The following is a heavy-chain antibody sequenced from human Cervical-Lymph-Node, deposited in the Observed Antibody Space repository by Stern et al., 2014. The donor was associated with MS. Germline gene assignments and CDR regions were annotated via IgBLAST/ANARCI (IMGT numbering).Heavy chain of an antibody. V-gene: IGHV3-23*04. CDR3: AKDPNGDYVGAFDS. Sequence: EVQLVESGGGVVQPGGSLRLSCAASGIAFSNYAMTWVRHAPGKGLEWVSSINGNGVYIRYADSVKGRFTVSRDNSRNTLYLQMDSLRAEDTALYYCAKDPNGDYVGAFDSWGQGTLVTVSS. CDR1: GIAFSNYA. CDR2: INGNGVYI. D-gene: IGHD4-17*01. J-gene: IGHJ4*02.